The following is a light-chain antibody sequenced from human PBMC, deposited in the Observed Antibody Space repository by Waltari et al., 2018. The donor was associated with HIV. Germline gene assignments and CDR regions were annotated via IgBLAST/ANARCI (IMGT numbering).Light chain of an antibody. Sequence: EIVLTQSPATLSLSPGERATLSCMASQSVSSYLAWYQQKPGQAPRLLSYDASNRATGIPARFSGSGSGTDFTLTISSLEPEDFAVYYCQQRSNWPPYTFGQGTKLEIK. CDR2: DAS. CDR3: QQRSNWPPYT. J-gene: IGKJ2*01. CDR1: QSVSSY. V-gene: IGKV3-11*01.